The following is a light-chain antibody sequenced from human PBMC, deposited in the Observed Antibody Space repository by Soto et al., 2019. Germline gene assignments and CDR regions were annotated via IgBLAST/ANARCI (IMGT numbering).Light chain of an antibody. CDR1: QNLGTLY. J-gene: IGKJ1*01. V-gene: IGKV3-20*01. CDR3: QQYAGSPRT. CDR2: SAS. Sequence: IWLTQSPGTLSFSPWEIATLSCRASQNLGTLYLAWFQQKSGQAPRLLIYSASRRATGIPDRFTGSGSGTDFTLTINRVEPEDFAVYFCQQYAGSPRTFGQGTKVDIK.